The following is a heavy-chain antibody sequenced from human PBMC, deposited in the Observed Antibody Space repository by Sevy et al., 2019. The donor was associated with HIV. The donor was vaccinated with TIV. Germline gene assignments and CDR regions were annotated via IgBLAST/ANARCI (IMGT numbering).Heavy chain of an antibody. CDR2: VSHSGNT. V-gene: IGHV4-59*08. CDR1: GDSINTYY. Sequence: LETLSLTCTVSGDSINTYYWSWIRQPPGKGLEWIGYVSHSGNTNYNPSLKGRVSMSVDTSTNQFSLKVKSVTAADTAVYYCARLRWDLVVVPGATPGCYFDSWGQGTLVTVSS. D-gene: IGHD2-2*02. J-gene: IGHJ4*02. CDR3: ARLRWDLVVVPGATPGCYFDS.